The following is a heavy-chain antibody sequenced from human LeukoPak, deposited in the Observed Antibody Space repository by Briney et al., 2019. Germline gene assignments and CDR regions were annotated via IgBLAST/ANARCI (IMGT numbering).Heavy chain of an antibody. V-gene: IGHV3-11*01. J-gene: IGHJ3*02. Sequence: GGSLRLSCAASGFTFSDNYMSWIRQAPGKGLEWVSYISSSGSTIYYADSVKGRFTISRDNAKNSLYLQMNSLRAEDTAVYYCARVSTVADAFDIWGQGTMVTVSS. CDR2: ISSSGSTI. CDR3: ARVSTVADAFDI. D-gene: IGHD4-23*01. CDR1: GFTFSDNY.